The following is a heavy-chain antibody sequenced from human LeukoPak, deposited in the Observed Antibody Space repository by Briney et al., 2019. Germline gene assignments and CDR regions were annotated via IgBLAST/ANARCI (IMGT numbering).Heavy chain of an antibody. J-gene: IGHJ6*02. CDR3: ARSLLRYFDWPDYGMDV. Sequence: ASVKVSCKASGYTFTGYYMHWVRQAPGQGLEWMGWINPNSGGTNYAQKFQGWVTMTRDTSISTAYMELSRLRSDDTAVYYCARSLLRYFDWPDYGMDVWGQGTTVTVSS. D-gene: IGHD3-9*01. CDR2: INPNSGGT. CDR1: GYTFTGYY. V-gene: IGHV1-2*04.